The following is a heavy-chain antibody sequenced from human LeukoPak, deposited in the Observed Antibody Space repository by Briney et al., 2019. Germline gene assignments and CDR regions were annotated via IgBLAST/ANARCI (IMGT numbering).Heavy chain of an antibody. CDR2: INHSGST. Sequence: SETLSLTCAVYGGSFSGYHWTWIRQPPGKGLEWIGEINHSGSTNCNPSLKSRVTISVDTSKNQFSLKLSSVTAADTAVYYCAGCPVRYFDWLLSYYYGMDVWGQGTTVTVSS. V-gene: IGHV4-34*01. D-gene: IGHD3-9*01. CDR3: AGCPVRYFDWLLSYYYGMDV. CDR1: GGSFSGYH. J-gene: IGHJ6*02.